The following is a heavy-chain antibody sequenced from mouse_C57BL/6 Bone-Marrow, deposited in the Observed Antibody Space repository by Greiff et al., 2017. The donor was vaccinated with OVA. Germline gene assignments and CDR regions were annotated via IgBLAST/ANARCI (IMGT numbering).Heavy chain of an antibody. CDR2: INYDGSST. CDR1: GFTFSDYY. CDR3: AREVNMGWSFFDY. D-gene: IGHD2-3*01. V-gene: IGHV5-16*01. J-gene: IGHJ2*01. Sequence: EVMLVESEGGLVQPGSSMKLSCTASGFTFSDYYMAWVRQVPEKGLEWVANINYDGSSTYYLDSLKSRFIISRDNAKNILYLQMSSLKSEDTATYYCAREVNMGWSFFDYWGQGTTLTVSS.